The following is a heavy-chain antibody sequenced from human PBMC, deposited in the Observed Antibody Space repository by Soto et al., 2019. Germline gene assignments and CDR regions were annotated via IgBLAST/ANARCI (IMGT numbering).Heavy chain of an antibody. CDR3: ARSRGQAGTSSGYYFPYFQH. J-gene: IGHJ1*01. CDR1: GGTFSSYA. D-gene: IGHD3-22*01. CDR2: IIPIFGTA. Sequence: GASVKVSCKASGGTFSSYAISWVRQAPGQGLEWMGGIIPIFGTANYAQKFQGRVTITADESTSTAYMELSSLRSEDTAVYYCARSRGQAGTSSGYYFPYFQHWGQGTLVTVSS. V-gene: IGHV1-69*13.